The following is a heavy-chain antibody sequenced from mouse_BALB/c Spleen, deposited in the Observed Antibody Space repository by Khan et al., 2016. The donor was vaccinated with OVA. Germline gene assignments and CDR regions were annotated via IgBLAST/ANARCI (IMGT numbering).Heavy chain of an antibody. CDR2: INTYTGEP. J-gene: IGHJ4*01. CDR3: ARPPYFSYTLNH. V-gene: IGHV9-3-1*01. CDR1: GYTFTNYG. D-gene: IGHD2-10*01. Sequence: QIQLVQSGPELKKPGETVKISCKASGYTFTNYGMNWVKQSPGKALKWMGWINTYTGEPTYADDFKGRFAFSLETSASTAYLQINNLKNEDTTTYFCARPPYFSYTLNHWGQGTTVTVSS.